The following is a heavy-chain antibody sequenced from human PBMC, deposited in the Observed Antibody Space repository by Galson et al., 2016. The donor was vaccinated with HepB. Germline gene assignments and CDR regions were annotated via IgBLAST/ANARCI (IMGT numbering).Heavy chain of an antibody. Sequence: SETLSLTCNVSGGSVSNDNVFWSWIRQPPGKSLEWIGNIFYTGRTNYSPSLRRRVTMSVDTSTNRFSLTLSSVTAADTAVYFCARVARRGGSGTYDSWGQGILVTVSS. CDR3: ARVARRGGSGTYDS. CDR2: IFYTGRT. J-gene: IGHJ4*02. V-gene: IGHV4-61*01. CDR1: GGSVSNDNVF. D-gene: IGHD3-10*01.